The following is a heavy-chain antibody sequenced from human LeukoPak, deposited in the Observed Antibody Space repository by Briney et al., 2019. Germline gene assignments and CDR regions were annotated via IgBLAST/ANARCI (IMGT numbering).Heavy chain of an antibody. CDR1: GFTFSNAW. J-gene: IGHJ4*02. CDR2: IKSKTDGGTT. Sequence: GGSLRLSCAASGFTFSNAWMSWVRQAPGKGLEWVGRIKSKTDGGTTDYAAPVKGRFTISRDDSKDTLYLQMNSLKTEDTAVYYCTTSARIVGATWTTVYWGQGTLVTVSS. CDR3: TTSARIVGATWTTVY. D-gene: IGHD1-26*01. V-gene: IGHV3-15*01.